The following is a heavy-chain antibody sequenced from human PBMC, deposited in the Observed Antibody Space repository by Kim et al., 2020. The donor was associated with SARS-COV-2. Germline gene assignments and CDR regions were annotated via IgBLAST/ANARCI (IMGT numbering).Heavy chain of an antibody. V-gene: IGHV1-69*13. CDR2: IIPVFGTP. CDR1: GDIFSRFTSFA. J-gene: IGHJ3*01. D-gene: IGHD3-22*01. CDR3: ARERHTMLVSSV. Sequence: SVKVSCKAPGDIFSRFTSFALTWVRQAPGQGLEWVGTIIPVFGTPKYAQKFQGRVTITADESTGTVHLELSCLRSEDTAVYYCARERHTMLVSSVGGQGTSVTVSS.